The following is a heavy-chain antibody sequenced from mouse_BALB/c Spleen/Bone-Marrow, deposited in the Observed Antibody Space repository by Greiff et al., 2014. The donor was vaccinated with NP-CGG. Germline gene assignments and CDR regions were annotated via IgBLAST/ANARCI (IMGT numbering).Heavy chain of an antibody. V-gene: IGHV14-3*02. J-gene: IGHJ4*01. CDR2: IDPANGNT. Sequence: EVQLQQSGAELMKPGASVKLSCTASGFNIKDTYMHWVKQRPEQGLEWIGRIDPANGNTKYDPKFQGKATITADTSSNTAYLQLSSLTSEDTAVYYCARLYGNYLFYAMDYWGQGTSVTVSS. CDR1: GFNIKDTY. D-gene: IGHD2-1*01. CDR3: ARLYGNYLFYAMDY.